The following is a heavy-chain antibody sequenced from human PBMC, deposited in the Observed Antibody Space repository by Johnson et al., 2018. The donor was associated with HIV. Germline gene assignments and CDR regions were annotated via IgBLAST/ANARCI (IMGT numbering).Heavy chain of an antibody. CDR2: INWNSGSI. D-gene: IGHD1-26*01. V-gene: IGHV3-9*01. CDR1: GFTFDDYG. Sequence: VQLVESGGGLVQPGGSLRLSCAASGFTFDDYGMTWVRQAPGKGLEWVSGINWNSGSIGYADSVKGRFTISRDNAKNSLYLQMNSLRAEDTALYYCAKGLGWELLTNDAFDIWGQGTMVTVSS. CDR3: AKGLGWELLTNDAFDI. J-gene: IGHJ3*02.